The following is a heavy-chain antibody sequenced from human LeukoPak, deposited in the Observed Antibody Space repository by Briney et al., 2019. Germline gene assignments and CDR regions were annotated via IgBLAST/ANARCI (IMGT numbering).Heavy chain of an antibody. CDR3: ARFSVAAAGTGWFDP. V-gene: IGHV4-59*01. CDR2: IYYSGST. CDR1: GGSISSYY. Sequence: SETLSLTCTVSGGSISSYYWSWIRQPPGKGLELIGYIYYSGSTNYNPSLKSRVTISVDTSKNQLSLKLSSVTAADTAVYYCARFSVAAAGTGWFDPWGQGTLVTVSS. D-gene: IGHD6-13*01. J-gene: IGHJ5*02.